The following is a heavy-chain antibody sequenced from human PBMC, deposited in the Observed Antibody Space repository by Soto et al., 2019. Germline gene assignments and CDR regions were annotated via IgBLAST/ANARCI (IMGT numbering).Heavy chain of an antibody. CDR2: IYYSGST. V-gene: IGHV4-59*01. J-gene: IGHJ6*03. CDR3: ARLTYYDFWSGYYSYYYYMDV. Sequence: NPSETLSLTCTVSGGSISSYYWSWIRQLPGKGLEWIGYIYYSGSTNYNPSLKSRATISVDTPKNQFSLKLSSVTAADTAVYYCARLTYYDFWSGYYSYYYYMDVWGKGTTVTVSS. D-gene: IGHD3-3*01. CDR1: GGSISSYY.